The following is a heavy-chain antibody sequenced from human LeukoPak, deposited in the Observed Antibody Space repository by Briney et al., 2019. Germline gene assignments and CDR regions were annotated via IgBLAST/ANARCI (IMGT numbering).Heavy chain of an antibody. CDR1: GGSFSGYY. CDR2: INHSGST. J-gene: IGHJ6*02. V-gene: IGHV4-34*01. CDR3: ARDLGRYSSPLDGMDV. D-gene: IGHD6-19*01. Sequence: PSETLSLTCAVYGGSFSGYYWSWIRQPPGKGLEWIGEINHSGSTNYNPSLKSRVTISVDTSKNQFSLKLSSVTAADTAVYYCARDLGRYSSPLDGMDVWGQGTTVTVSS.